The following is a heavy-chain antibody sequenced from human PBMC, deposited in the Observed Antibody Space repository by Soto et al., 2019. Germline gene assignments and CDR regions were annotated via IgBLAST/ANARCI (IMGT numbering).Heavy chain of an antibody. CDR3: ASSIVLVPAARSEWFDP. D-gene: IGHD2-2*01. CDR1: GGSISSSNW. CDR2: IYHSGST. Sequence: SETLSLTCAVSGGSISSSNWWSLVRQPPGKGLEWIGEIYHSGSTNYNPSLKSRVTISVDKSKNQFSLKLSSVTAADTAVYYCASSIVLVPAARSEWFDPWGQGTLVTVSS. J-gene: IGHJ5*02. V-gene: IGHV4-4*02.